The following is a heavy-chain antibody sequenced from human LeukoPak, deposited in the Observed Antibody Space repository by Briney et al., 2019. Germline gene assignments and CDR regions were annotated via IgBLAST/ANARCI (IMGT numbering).Heavy chain of an antibody. D-gene: IGHD6-19*01. CDR3: AKASGGSSGRSDS. Sequence: PGGALRLSCAASGFTFCGDAMRLVRPAPGEGLEWLSGISGSGGSTYYADSVKGRFTISRDNSKSTLFLQMNSLRAEDTAVYYCAKASGGSSGRSDSWGQGTLATVSS. CDR1: GFTFCGDA. V-gene: IGHV3-23*01. J-gene: IGHJ5*01. CDR2: ISGSGGST.